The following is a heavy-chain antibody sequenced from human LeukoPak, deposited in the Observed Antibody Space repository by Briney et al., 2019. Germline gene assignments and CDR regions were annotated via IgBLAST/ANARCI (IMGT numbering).Heavy chain of an antibody. J-gene: IGHJ4*02. CDR1: GYTFTGYY. V-gene: IGHV1-2*02. CDR2: INPNSGGT. Sequence: GASVKVSCKASGYTFTGYYMHWVRQAPGQGLEWMGWINPNSGGTNYAQKFQGRVTMTRDTSISTAYMELSRLRSDDTAVYYCARDITSGSYGGFDYWGQGTLVTVSS. CDR3: ARDITSGSYGGFDY. D-gene: IGHD1-26*01.